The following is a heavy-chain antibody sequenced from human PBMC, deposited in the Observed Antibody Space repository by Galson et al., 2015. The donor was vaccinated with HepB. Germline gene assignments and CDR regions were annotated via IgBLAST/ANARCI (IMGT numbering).Heavy chain of an antibody. V-gene: IGHV3-23*01. J-gene: IGHJ3*02. Sequence: SLRLSCAASGFTFSSYVMSWVRQAPGKGLEWVSTISGSGGSTSYADSVKGRFIISRDNSKNTLYLQMNSLRAEDTAIYYCAKDREAGVPAAIYAFDMWGQGTMVTVSS. D-gene: IGHD2-2*02. CDR2: ISGSGGST. CDR3: AKDREAGVPAAIYAFDM. CDR1: GFTFSSYV.